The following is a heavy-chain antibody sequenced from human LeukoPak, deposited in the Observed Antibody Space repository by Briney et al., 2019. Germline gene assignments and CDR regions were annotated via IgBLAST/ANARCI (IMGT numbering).Heavy chain of an antibody. CDR3: AKGGYSSGWYGDH. D-gene: IGHD6-19*01. V-gene: IGHV3-9*01. CDR2: ISWNSGTV. J-gene: IGHJ4*02. CDR1: GFTFDDYG. Sequence: GRSLRLXCAASGFTFDDYGMHWVRQAPGKGLEWVSGISWNSGTVVYADSVRGRFTISRDNAKNSVYLQMNSLKAEDTALYYCAKGGYSSGWYGDHWGQGTLVTVSS.